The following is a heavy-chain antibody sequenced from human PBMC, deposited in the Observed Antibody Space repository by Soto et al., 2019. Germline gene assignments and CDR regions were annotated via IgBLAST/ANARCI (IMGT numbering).Heavy chain of an antibody. CDR3: AREGPHYYYYYGMDV. J-gene: IGHJ6*02. Sequence: SETLSLTCTVSGGSISSGDYYWSWIRQPPGKGLEWIGYIYYSGSTYYNPSLKSRVTISVDTSKNQFSLKLSSVTAADTAVYYCAREGPHYYYYYGMDVWGQGTTVTVSS. CDR1: GGSISSGDYY. CDR2: IYYSGST. V-gene: IGHV4-30-4*01.